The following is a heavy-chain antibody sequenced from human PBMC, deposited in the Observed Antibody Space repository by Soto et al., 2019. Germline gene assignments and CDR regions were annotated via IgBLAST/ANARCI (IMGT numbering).Heavy chain of an antibody. CDR1: GFRFSDYG. V-gene: IGHV1-18*01. Sequence: GASVKVSCKASGFRFSDYGFNWLRQAPGQGLEWMGWISAFNGNTETAQGLQDRVTMTTDSSTTTAHMDLTNLTTDDTAIYYCARSYYLADAFDVWGQGXMVTVSS. CDR3: ARSYYLADAFDV. D-gene: IGHD3-16*01. J-gene: IGHJ3*01. CDR2: ISAFNGNT.